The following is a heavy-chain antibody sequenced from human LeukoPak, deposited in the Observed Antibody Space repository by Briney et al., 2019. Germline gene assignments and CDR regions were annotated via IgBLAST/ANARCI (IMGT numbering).Heavy chain of an antibody. CDR3: AADSPVITGTHFDY. D-gene: IGHD1-20*01. Sequence: GGSLRLSCAASGLTFSSYGMHWVRQAPGKGLEWVAFIRYDGSNKYYADSVKGRFTISRDNSKNTLYLQMNSLRAEDTAVYYCAADSPVITGTHFDYWGQGTLVTVSS. J-gene: IGHJ4*02. V-gene: IGHV3-30*02. CDR2: IRYDGSNK. CDR1: GLTFSSYG.